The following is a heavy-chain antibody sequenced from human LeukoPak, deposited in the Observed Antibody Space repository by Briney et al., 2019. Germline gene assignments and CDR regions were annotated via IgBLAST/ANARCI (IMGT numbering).Heavy chain of an antibody. J-gene: IGHJ4*02. CDR1: GGSMSSYY. V-gene: IGHV4-59*12. D-gene: IGHD6-13*01. CDR2: IYYTGST. Sequence: PSETLSLTCTVSGGSMSSYYWSRIRQPPGKGLEYIGYIYYTGSTYYNPSLKSRVTISVDTSKRQFSLRLSSVSAADTAVYYCARDATAGNFDYWGQGTLVTVSS. CDR3: ARDATAGNFDY.